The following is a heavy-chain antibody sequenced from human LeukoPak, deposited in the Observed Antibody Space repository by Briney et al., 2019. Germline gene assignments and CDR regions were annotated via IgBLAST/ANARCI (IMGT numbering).Heavy chain of an antibody. CDR3: ARLRFGDYPYYFDY. J-gene: IGHJ4*02. CDR2: MYYTGST. D-gene: IGHD3-10*01. CDR1: GVSVSSGSSY. Sequence: SETLSLTCTVSGVSVSSGSSYWSWVRQLPGKGLEWIGYMYYTGSTNYNPSLKSRVTISINTSTNQFSLKLSSVTAADRAVYYCARLRFGDYPYYFDYWGQGTLVTVSS. V-gene: IGHV4-61*01.